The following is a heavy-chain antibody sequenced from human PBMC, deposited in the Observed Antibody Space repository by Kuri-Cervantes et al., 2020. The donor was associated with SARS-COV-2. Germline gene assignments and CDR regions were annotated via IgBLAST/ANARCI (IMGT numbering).Heavy chain of an antibody. V-gene: IGHV3-23*01. CDR3: ARELLLDY. J-gene: IGHJ4*02. Sequence: GGSLRLSCAASGFTFTTYALTWVRQAPGERLEWVSAITGGDESTFYADSVKGRFTIYRDNSKNTLYLQMNSLRVEDTAVYYCARELLLDYWGQGTLVTVSS. CDR2: ITGGDEST. D-gene: IGHD2-21*01. CDR1: GFTFTTYA.